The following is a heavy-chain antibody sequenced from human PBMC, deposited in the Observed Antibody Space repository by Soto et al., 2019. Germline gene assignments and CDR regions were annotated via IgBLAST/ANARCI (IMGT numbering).Heavy chain of an antibody. CDR2: ISYDGNTQ. J-gene: IGHJ4*02. CDR1: GFTLRSYS. Sequence: QVQLVESGGGVVQPGTSLRLSCAASGFTLRSYSIHWVRQAPGQGLDWVAVISYDGNTQFYGDSVKGRFIVSRDNSRNTLYLQLNNLQAEDTAVYYCAKVSRPSRISTPDFDYWGQGTLVTVSS. CDR3: AKVSRPSRISTPDFDY. V-gene: IGHV3-30-3*01.